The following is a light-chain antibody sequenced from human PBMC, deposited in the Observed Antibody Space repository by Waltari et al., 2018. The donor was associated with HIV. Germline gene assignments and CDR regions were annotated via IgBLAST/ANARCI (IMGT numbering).Light chain of an antibody. V-gene: IGLV1-51*01. CDR1: HSNIGNNF. J-gene: IGLJ3*02. CDR3: ATWDNSLRAM. Sequence: QSVLTQPPSVSAAPGQKVTLSCSGSHSNIGNNFVSWYQHLPGTAPKLLIYENNRRPSRIPDRFSASKTGTSATLGITGLQTGDEAIYYCATWDNSLRAMFGGGTKLTIL. CDR2: ENN.